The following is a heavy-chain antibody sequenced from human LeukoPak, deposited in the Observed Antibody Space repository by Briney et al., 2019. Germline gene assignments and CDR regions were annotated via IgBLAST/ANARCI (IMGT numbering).Heavy chain of an antibody. CDR1: GFTFSGYS. Sequence: GGSLRLSCTASGFTFSGYSMNWVRQAPGKGLEWVSYISSGSSTIFYADSVKGRFTISRDNAQSSLYLQMNSLRAEDTAVYYCATHHYAIAASGIPWGQGTLVTVSS. CDR3: ATHHYAIAASGIP. J-gene: IGHJ4*02. V-gene: IGHV3-48*04. CDR2: ISSGSSTI. D-gene: IGHD6-13*01.